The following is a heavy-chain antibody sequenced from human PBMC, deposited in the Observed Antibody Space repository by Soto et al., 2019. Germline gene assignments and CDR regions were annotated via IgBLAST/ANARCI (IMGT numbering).Heavy chain of an antibody. CDR2: INHSGST. V-gene: IGHV4-34*01. CDR1: GGSFSGYY. J-gene: IGHJ5*02. Sequence: PSETLSLTCAVYGGSFSGYYWSWIRQPPGKGLEWIGEINHSGSTNYNPSLKSRVTISVDTSKNQFSLKLSSVTAAGTAVYYCAWVFVFWTGYCSTNWFDPWGQGTLGTVSS. D-gene: IGHD3-3*01. CDR3: AWVFVFWTGYCSTNWFDP.